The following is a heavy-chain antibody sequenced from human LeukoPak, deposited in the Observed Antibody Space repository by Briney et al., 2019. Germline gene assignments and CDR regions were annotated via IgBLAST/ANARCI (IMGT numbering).Heavy chain of an antibody. J-gene: IGHJ4*02. V-gene: IGHV5-51*01. Sequence: GESLKISCKGSGYSFTSYWTGWVRQIPGKGLGWMGIIYPGDSDTRNSPFFQGQVTISADKSISTAYLQWSSLKASDTAMYYCARQVAGTRSGYFDYWGQGTLVAVSS. CDR3: ARQVAGTRSGYFDY. CDR1: GYSFTSYW. D-gene: IGHD1-7*01. CDR2: IYPGDSDT.